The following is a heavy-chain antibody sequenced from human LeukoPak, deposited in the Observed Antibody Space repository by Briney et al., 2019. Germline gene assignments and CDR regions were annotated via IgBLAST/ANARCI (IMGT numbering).Heavy chain of an antibody. CDR1: GFTFSSYA. V-gene: IGHV3-30*04. CDR3: ARDPAGMPAPLYYLDH. Sequence: GGSLRLSCAASGFTFSSYAMYWVRQSPGKGLEWMAVTSYHGRNKFYADSVKGRFTISRDNSQKTLYLQMNSLRLEDTAIYYCARDPAGMPAPLYYLDHWGQGTLVTVSS. D-gene: IGHD3-9*01. J-gene: IGHJ1*01. CDR2: TSYHGRNK.